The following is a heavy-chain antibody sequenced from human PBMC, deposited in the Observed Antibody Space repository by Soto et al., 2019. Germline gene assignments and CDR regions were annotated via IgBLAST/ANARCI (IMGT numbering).Heavy chain of an antibody. V-gene: IGHV3-33*01. CDR2: IWYDGSNK. J-gene: IGHJ4*02. CDR3: ARGGEYCTNGVCYYFDY. CDR1: GLTFSSYG. Sequence: GGSLRLSCAASGLTFSSYGMHWVRQAPGKGLEWVAVIWYDGSNKYYADSVKGRFTISRDNSKNTLYLQMNSLRAEDTAVYYCARGGEYCTNGVCYYFDYWGQGTLVTVSS. D-gene: IGHD2-8*01.